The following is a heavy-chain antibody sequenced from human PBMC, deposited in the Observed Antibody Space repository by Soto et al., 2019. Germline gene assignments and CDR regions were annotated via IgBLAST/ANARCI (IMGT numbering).Heavy chain of an antibody. Sequence: ASVKVSCKASGYTFTVYYMHWVRQAPGQGLEWMGWINPNSGGTNYAQKFQGWVTMTRDTSISTAYMELSRLRSDDTAVYYCARPGEYYYGSGSYFDYWGQGTLVTVSS. CDR1: GYTFTVYY. CDR2: INPNSGGT. D-gene: IGHD3-10*01. V-gene: IGHV1-2*04. CDR3: ARPGEYYYGSGSYFDY. J-gene: IGHJ4*02.